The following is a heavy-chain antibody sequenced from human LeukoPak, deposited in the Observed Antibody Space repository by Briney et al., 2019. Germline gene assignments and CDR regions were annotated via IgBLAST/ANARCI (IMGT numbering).Heavy chain of an antibody. V-gene: IGHV4-34*01. CDR2: INHSGST. J-gene: IGHJ4*02. D-gene: IGHD5-18*01. CDR1: GGSFSGYY. Sequence: SETLSPTCAVYGGSFSGYYWSWIRQPPGKGLEWIGEINHSGSTNYNPSLKSRVTISVDTSKNQFSLKLSSVTAADTAVYYCARGTPSSKGYSYGSAFDYWGQGTLVTVSS. CDR3: ARGTPSSKGYSYGSAFDY.